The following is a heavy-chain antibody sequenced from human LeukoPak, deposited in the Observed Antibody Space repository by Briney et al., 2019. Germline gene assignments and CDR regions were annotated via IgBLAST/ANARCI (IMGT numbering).Heavy chain of an antibody. V-gene: IGHV1-69*05. Sequence: ASVKVSCKASGCTFSSYAISWVRQAPGQGLEWMGRIIPIFGTANYAQKFQGRVTITTDTSTSTAYMELSSLRSEDTAVYYFAGDYYDSSWLFDDWGQGTLVTVSS. CDR2: IIPIFGTA. D-gene: IGHD3-22*01. J-gene: IGHJ4*02. CDR1: GCTFSSYA. CDR3: AGDYYDSSWLFDD.